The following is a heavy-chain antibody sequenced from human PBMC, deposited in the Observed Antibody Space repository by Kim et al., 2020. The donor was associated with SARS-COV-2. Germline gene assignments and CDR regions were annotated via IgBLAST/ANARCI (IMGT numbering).Heavy chain of an antibody. D-gene: IGHD6-19*01. CDR3: ASGIAVADSVGAFDI. CDR1: GFTFSSYA. V-gene: IGHV3-30-3*01. CDR2: ISYDGSNK. J-gene: IGHJ3*02. Sequence: GGSLRLSCAASGFTFSSYAMHWVRQAPGKGLEWVAVISYDGSNKYYADSVKGRFTISRDNSKNTLYLQMNSLRAEDTAVYYCASGIAVADSVGAFDIWG.